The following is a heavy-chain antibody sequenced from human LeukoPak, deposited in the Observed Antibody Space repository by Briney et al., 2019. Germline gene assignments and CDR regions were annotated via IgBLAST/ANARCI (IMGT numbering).Heavy chain of an antibody. Sequence: GGSLRLTCAASGFTFSNCAMSWVRQAPGKGLEWVSRISGSGGSTYYADSVKSRFTISRDTSKNTLSLQMNSLRAEDTAVYYCAKEIQLWLTPFDYWGQGTLVTVSS. D-gene: IGHD5-18*01. CDR2: ISGSGGST. CDR1: GFTFSNCA. CDR3: AKEIQLWLTPFDY. V-gene: IGHV3-23*01. J-gene: IGHJ4*02.